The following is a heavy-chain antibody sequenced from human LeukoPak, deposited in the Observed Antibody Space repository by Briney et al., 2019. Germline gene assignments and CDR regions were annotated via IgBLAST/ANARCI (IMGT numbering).Heavy chain of an antibody. CDR2: INAGNGNT. V-gene: IGHV1-3*01. D-gene: IGHD3-9*01. CDR3: ARAPYYDILTGYYNWFDP. CDR1: GYTFTSYA. J-gene: IGHJ5*02. Sequence: SGKVSCKASGYTFTSYAMHWVRQAPGQRLEWMGWINAGNGNTKYSQKFQGRVTITRDTSTSTAYMELSSLRSEATAVYYCARAPYYDILTGYYNWFDPWGQGTLVTVSS.